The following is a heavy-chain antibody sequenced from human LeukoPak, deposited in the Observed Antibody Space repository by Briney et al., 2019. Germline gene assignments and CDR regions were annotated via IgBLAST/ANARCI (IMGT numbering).Heavy chain of an antibody. CDR1: GFTYSSYD. D-gene: IGHD2-2*01. CDR3: ARGSTLDAFDI. J-gene: IGHJ3*02. V-gene: IGHV3-13*05. CDR2: IGNAGDP. Sequence: GGSLRLSRAASGFTYSSYDMHWVRQATGKGLEWVSVIGNAGDPYYPGSVKGRFTISRENAKNSLYLQMNSLRAGDTAVYYCARGSTLDAFDIWGQGTMVTVSS.